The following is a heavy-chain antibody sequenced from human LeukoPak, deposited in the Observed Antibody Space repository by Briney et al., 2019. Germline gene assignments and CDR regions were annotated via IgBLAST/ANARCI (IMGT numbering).Heavy chain of an antibody. CDR3: ARDKGGVAAPSPYFDY. J-gene: IGHJ4*02. D-gene: IGHD6-6*01. Sequence: ASVKVSCKASGYTFTGYYIHWVRQAPGQGLEWMGWISAYNGNTNYAQKLQGRVTMTTDTSTSTAYMELRSLRSDDTAVYYCARDKGGVAAPSPYFDYWGQGTLVTDSS. CDR2: ISAYNGNT. V-gene: IGHV1-18*04. CDR1: GYTFTGYY.